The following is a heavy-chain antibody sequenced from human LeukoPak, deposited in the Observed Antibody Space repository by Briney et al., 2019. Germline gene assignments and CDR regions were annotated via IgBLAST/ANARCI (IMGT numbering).Heavy chain of an antibody. D-gene: IGHD2-2*02. CDR3: ARDGVVPAAISDAFDI. V-gene: IGHV3-30-3*01. CDR2: ISYDGSNK. CDR1: GFTFSSYA. J-gene: IGHJ3*02. Sequence: GGSLRLSCAASGFTFSSYAMHWVRQAPGKGLEWVAVISYDGSNKYYADSVKGRFTISRDNSENTLYLQMNSLGAEDTAVYYCARDGVVPAAISDAFDIWGQGTMVTVSS.